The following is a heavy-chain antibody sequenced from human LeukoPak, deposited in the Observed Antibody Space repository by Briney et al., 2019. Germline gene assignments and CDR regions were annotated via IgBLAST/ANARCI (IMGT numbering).Heavy chain of an antibody. CDR1: GGTFSSYA. D-gene: IGHD4-17*01. Sequence: ASVKVSCKASGGTFSSYAISWVRQAPGQGLEWMGGIIPIFGTANYAQKFQGRVTITADESTSTAYMELSSLRSEDTAVYYCARDRRVTTVTTEGAFDIWGQGTMVTVSS. CDR3: ARDRRVTTVTTEGAFDI. V-gene: IGHV1-69*13. J-gene: IGHJ3*02. CDR2: IIPIFGTA.